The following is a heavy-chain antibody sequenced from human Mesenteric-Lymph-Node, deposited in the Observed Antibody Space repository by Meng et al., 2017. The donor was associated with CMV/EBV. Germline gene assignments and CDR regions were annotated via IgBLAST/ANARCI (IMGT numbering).Heavy chain of an antibody. CDR2: INHSGST. Sequence: GPLRPSCAVYGGSFSGYYWSWIRQPPGKGLEWIGEINHSGSTDYNPSLKSRVTISVDTSKNQFSLKLSSVTAADTAVYYCARGRYSSSHFDYWGQGTLVTVSS. CDR1: GGSFSGYY. V-gene: IGHV4-34*01. J-gene: IGHJ4*02. D-gene: IGHD6-13*01. CDR3: ARGRYSSSHFDY.